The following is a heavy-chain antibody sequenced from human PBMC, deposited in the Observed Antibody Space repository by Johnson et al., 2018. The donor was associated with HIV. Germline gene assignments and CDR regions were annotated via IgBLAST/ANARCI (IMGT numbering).Heavy chain of an antibody. Sequence: QMQLVESGGGVVQPGRSLRPSCAASGFTFSSYAMHWVRQAPGKGLEWVAVISYDGSNEYFADSVKGRFTISRDNFKNTLYLQMNSLRAEDTAVYYCARDSTPWGGDYVGYAFDLWGQGTMFTVSS. D-gene: IGHD4-17*01. CDR1: GFTFSSYA. V-gene: IGHV3-30-3*01. CDR3: ARDSTPWGGDYVGYAFDL. J-gene: IGHJ3*01. CDR2: ISYDGSNE.